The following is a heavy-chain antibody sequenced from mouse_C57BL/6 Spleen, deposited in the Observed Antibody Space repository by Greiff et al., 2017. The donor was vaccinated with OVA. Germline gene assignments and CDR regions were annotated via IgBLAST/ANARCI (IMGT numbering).Heavy chain of an antibody. CDR1: GYTFTSYW. Sequence: QVQLQQPGAELVKPGASVKLSCKASGYTFTSYWMHWVKQRPGQGLEWIGMIHPDSGSTNYNEKFKSKATLTVDKSSSTAYMQLSSLTSEDSAVSYCATYYRDVYNLDTWGKGTTLTVSS. V-gene: IGHV1-64*01. J-gene: IGHJ2*01. CDR3: ATYYRDVYNLDT. D-gene: IGHD2-14*01. CDR2: IHPDSGST.